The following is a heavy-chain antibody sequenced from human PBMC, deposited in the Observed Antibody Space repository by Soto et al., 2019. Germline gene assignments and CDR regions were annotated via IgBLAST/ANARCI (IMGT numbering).Heavy chain of an antibody. J-gene: IGHJ4*02. CDR2: IYSGGST. Sequence: HPGGSLRLSCAASGFTVSSNYMSWVRQAPGKGLEWVSVIYSGGSTFYADSVKGRFTISRDNYKNMVYLQMNRMRAEDTAVYYCAREWPHLDCWGQGTPVTVSS. V-gene: IGHV3-53*01. CDR1: GFTVSSNY. CDR3: AREWPHLDC.